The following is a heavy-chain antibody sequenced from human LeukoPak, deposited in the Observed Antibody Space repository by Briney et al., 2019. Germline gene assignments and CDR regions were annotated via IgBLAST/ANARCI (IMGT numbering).Heavy chain of an antibody. CDR2: ISAYNGNT. D-gene: IGHD6-19*01. Sequence: ASVKVSCKASGYTFTSYGISWVRQAPGQGLEWMGWISAYNGNTNYAQKLQGRVTTTTDTSTSTAYMELRSLRSDDTAVYYCARETVAGAYELWFDPWGQGTLVTVSS. CDR3: ARETVAGAYELWFDP. J-gene: IGHJ5*02. V-gene: IGHV1-18*01. CDR1: GYTFTSYG.